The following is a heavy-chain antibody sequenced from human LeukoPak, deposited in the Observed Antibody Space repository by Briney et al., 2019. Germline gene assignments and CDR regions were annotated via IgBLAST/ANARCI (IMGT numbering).Heavy chain of an antibody. Sequence: GGSLRLSCAASGFTFSSYAMSWVRQAPGQGLEWVSAISGCGGSTYYADSVKGRFTITRDNSKNTLYLQMNSLRAEDTAVYYCAKVRGVTIYYYYGMDVWGKGTTVTVSS. D-gene: IGHD3-10*01. CDR2: ISGCGGST. J-gene: IGHJ6*04. CDR3: AKVRGVTIYYYYGMDV. CDR1: GFTFSSYA. V-gene: IGHV3-23*01.